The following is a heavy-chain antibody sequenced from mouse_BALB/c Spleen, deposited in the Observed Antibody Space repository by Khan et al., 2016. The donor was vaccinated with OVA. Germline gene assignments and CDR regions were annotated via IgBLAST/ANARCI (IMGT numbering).Heavy chain of an antibody. Sequence: EVQLQESGPGLVKPSQSLSLTCTVTGYSITSEYAWNWIRQFPGNKLEWMGYINYSGKTRYNPSLKSRISITRETSKNQFFLQLNSVTTEDTATYYCARKDYYDYDPFPYWGQGTLVTVSA. CDR3: ARKDYYDYDPFPY. J-gene: IGHJ3*01. D-gene: IGHD2-4*01. CDR2: INYSGKT. V-gene: IGHV3-2*02. CDR1: GYSITSEYA.